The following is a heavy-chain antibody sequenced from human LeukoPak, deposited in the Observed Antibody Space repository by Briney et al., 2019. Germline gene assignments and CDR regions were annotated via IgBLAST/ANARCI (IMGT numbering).Heavy chain of an antibody. J-gene: IGHJ4*02. CDR3: ARDVLAATGPF. CDR2: IDSADNI. CDR1: GFTVSSHY. Sequence: GGSLRLSCAASGFTVSSHYMNWVRQAPGKGLEWVSVIDSADNIYYADSVKGRFTISRDNPKNSVYLQMNSLRAEDTAVYYCARDVLAATGPFWGQGTLVTVSS. V-gene: IGHV3-53*01. D-gene: IGHD6-13*01.